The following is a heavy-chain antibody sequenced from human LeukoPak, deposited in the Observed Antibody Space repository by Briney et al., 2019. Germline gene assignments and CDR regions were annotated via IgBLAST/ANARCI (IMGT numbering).Heavy chain of an antibody. V-gene: IGHV1-2*02. Sequence: ASVKVSCKASGYTFTGYYMHWVRQAPAQGLEWMGWINPNSGGTNYAQKFQGRVTMTRDTSISTAYMELSRLRSDDTAVYYCARDFLGSGYSYVGNWFDPWGQGTLVTVSS. CDR1: GYTFTGYY. CDR3: ARDFLGSGYSYVGNWFDP. D-gene: IGHD5-18*01. CDR2: INPNSGGT. J-gene: IGHJ5*02.